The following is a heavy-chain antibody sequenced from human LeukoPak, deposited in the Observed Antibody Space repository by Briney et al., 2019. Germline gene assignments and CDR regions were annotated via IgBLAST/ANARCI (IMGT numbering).Heavy chain of an antibody. CDR1: GGSISSYY. J-gene: IGHJ3*02. CDR3: ARESLERDYDSSGYYGDAFDI. Sequence: SETLSLTCTVSGGSISSYYGSWIRQPPEKGREWIGYIYYSGSTNYNPSLKSRVTISVDTSKNQFSLKLSSVTAADTAVYSCARESLERDYDSSGYYGDAFDIWGQGTMVTVSS. V-gene: IGHV4-59*01. D-gene: IGHD3-22*01. CDR2: IYYSGST.